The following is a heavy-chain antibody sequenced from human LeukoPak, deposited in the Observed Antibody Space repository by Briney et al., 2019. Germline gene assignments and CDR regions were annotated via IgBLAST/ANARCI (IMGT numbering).Heavy chain of an antibody. J-gene: IGHJ4*02. CDR3: ARGTTKLTAAAGTHFDY. D-gene: IGHD6-13*01. CDR1: GGSFSGYY. CDR2: INHSGST. V-gene: IGHV4-34*01. Sequence: PSETLSLTCAVYGGSFSGYYWSWIRQPPGKGLEWIGEINHSGSTNYNPSLKSRVTISVDTSKNRFSPKLSSVTAADTAVYYCARGTTKLTAAAGTHFDYWGQGTLVTVSS.